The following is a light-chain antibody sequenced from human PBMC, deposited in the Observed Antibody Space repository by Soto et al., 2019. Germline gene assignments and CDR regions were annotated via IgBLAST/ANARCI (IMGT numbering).Light chain of an antibody. CDR2: WAS. Sequence: DIVPTQSPDSLTVSLGERATINCKSSQSVLYSSNNKNYLAWFQQKPGQPPKLLIYWASTRESGVPDRFSGSGSGTDFTLTISSLQAEDVALYYCQQYYSTPLTFGGGTKVEIK. J-gene: IGKJ4*01. CDR3: QQYYSTPLT. V-gene: IGKV4-1*01. CDR1: QSVLYSSNNKNY.